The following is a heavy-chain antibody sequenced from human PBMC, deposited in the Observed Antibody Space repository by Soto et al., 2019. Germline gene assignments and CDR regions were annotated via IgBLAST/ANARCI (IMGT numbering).Heavy chain of an antibody. J-gene: IGHJ4*02. CDR2: ITPNGVNT. Sequence: EVQLVESGGVLVQPGGSLRLSCSASGFTFSIYAMHWIRQAPGKGLEYVSSITPNGVNTYYADSVKGRFTISRDNSRDTLYLQTSSLRIEDTAVYYCVKRFEGGYDYWGQGTLVTVSS. V-gene: IGHV3-64D*08. CDR3: VKRFEGGYDY. CDR1: GFTFSIYA. D-gene: IGHD3-16*01.